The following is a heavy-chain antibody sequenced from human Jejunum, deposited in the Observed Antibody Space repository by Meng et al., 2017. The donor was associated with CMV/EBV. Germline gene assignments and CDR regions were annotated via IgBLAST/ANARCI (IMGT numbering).Heavy chain of an antibody. CDR1: GGSISSGDYY. D-gene: IGHD6-6*01. Sequence: GGSISSGDYYCSWIRQPPGKGLEWVAYIYYRGSTYYNPSLKSRLTISVDASKNHFSLNLSSVTAADTAVYYCARVPSSSGCNWFDPWGQGSLVTVSS. CDR3: ARVPSSSGCNWFDP. CDR2: IYYRGST. J-gene: IGHJ5*02. V-gene: IGHV4-30-4*08.